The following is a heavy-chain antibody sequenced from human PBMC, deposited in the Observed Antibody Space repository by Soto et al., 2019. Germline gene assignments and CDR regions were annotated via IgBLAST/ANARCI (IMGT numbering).Heavy chain of an antibody. V-gene: IGHV1-69*13. CDR3: TRDCSGGSCPTPYYYYGMDV. D-gene: IGHD2-15*01. Sequence: SVKVSCKASGGTFSSYAISWVRQAPGQGLEWMGGIIPIFGTANYAQKFQGRVTITADESTSTAYMELSSLRSEDTAVYYCTRDCSGGSCPTPYYYYGMDVWGQGTTVTVSS. CDR2: IIPIFGTA. J-gene: IGHJ6*02. CDR1: GGTFSSYA.